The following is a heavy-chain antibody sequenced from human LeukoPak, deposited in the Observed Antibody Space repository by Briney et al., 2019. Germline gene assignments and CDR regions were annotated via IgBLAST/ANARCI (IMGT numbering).Heavy chain of an antibody. V-gene: IGHV3-7*04. J-gene: IGHJ3*02. Sequence: PGGSLRLSCAASEFTFSSYWMSWVRQGPGKGLEWVANIKQDGSEKYYVDFVKGRFTISRDNAKNSLYLQMHSLRAEDTAVYYCARLLRRDGYNYLGAFDIWGQGTMVTVSS. CDR2: IKQDGSEK. CDR1: EFTFSSYW. D-gene: IGHD5-24*01. CDR3: ARLLRRDGYNYLGAFDI.